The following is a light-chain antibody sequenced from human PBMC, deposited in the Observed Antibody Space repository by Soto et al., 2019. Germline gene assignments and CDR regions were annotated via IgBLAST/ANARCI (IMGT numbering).Light chain of an antibody. CDR3: SSYTSSSPVV. J-gene: IGLJ3*02. Sequence: QSVLTQPASVSGSPGQSITISCTGTNSDVGGYKFVSWYQQHPGKAPKLMIYEVTNRPSGVSNRFSGSKSGNTASLTISGLQAEDEADYYCSSYTSSSPVVFGGGTKVTVL. V-gene: IGLV2-14*01. CDR2: EVT. CDR1: NSDVGGYKF.